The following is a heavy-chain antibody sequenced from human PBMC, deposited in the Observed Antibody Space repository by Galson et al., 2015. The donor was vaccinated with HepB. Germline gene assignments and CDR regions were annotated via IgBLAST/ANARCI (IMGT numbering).Heavy chain of an antibody. Sequence: SLRLSCAASGFTFSSYAMHWVRQAPGKGLEWVAVISYDGSNEYYADSVKGRFTISRDNSKNTLYLQMNSLRAEDTAVYYCARETAGGVVVPAASHYYYYGMDVWGQGTTVTASS. CDR2: ISYDGSNE. V-gene: IGHV3-30-3*01. CDR3: ARETAGGVVVPAASHYYYYGMDV. CDR1: GFTFSSYA. J-gene: IGHJ6*02. D-gene: IGHD2-2*01.